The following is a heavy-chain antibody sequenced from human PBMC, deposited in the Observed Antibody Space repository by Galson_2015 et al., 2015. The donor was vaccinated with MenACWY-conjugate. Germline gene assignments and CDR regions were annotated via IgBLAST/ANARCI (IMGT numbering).Heavy chain of an antibody. D-gene: IGHD2-15*01. CDR2: ISDRVGTT. V-gene: IGHV3-23*01. J-gene: IGHJ3*02. CDR3: AKNYIVVVGAATGFRAFEI. CDR1: GFTFSTYA. Sequence: SLRLSCAVSGFTFSTYAMSWVRQAPGKGLEWVSSISDRVGTTYYADSVKGRFTISRDNSKNTLYLQMNSLRAEDTAVYYCAKNYIVVVGAATGFRAFEIWGQGTMVTVSS.